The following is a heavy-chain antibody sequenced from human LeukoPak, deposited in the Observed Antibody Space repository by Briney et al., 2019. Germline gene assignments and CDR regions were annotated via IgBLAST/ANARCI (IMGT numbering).Heavy chain of an antibody. V-gene: IGHV4-34*01. CDR3: ARSEPTYYYDSSGYTAFDI. J-gene: IGHJ3*02. D-gene: IGHD3-22*01. Sequence: SETLSLTCAVYGGSFSGYYWSWIRQPPGKGLEWIGGINHSGSTNYNPSLKRRVTISVDTSKNQFSLKLSSVTAADTAVYYCARSEPTYYYDSSGYTAFDIWGQGTMVTVSS. CDR1: GGSFSGYY. CDR2: INHSGST.